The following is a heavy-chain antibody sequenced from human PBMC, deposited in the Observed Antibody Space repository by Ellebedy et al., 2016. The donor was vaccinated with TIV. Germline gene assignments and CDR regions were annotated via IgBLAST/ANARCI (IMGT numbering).Heavy chain of an antibody. J-gene: IGHJ4*02. D-gene: IGHD5-18*01. V-gene: IGHV4-34*01. CDR2: INHSGNT. Sequence: SETLSLTCAVYGGSFSGYYWSWIRQPLGKGLEWIGEINHSGNTNYNPSLKSRVTISVDTSKNQFSLNLNSVTAADTAAYYCARGGTFSHGLWYFDYWGQGTLVTVSS. CDR3: ARGGTFSHGLWYFDY. CDR1: GGSFSGYY.